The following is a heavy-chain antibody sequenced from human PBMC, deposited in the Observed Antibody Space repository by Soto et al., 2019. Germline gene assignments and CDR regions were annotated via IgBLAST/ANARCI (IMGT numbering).Heavy chain of an antibody. CDR3: TRGTWLQFFGR. Sequence: GVSLRLSCAASGFTLSNFWTHWVRQAPGKGLVWVSRINGDGTTTGYADFVKGRFTISRDNSKNTLYLQMNSLRAEDTAVYYCTRGTWLQFFGRWGQGIPVTVSS. CDR2: INGDGTTT. CDR1: GFTLSNFW. D-gene: IGHD5-12*01. V-gene: IGHV3-74*01. J-gene: IGHJ4*02.